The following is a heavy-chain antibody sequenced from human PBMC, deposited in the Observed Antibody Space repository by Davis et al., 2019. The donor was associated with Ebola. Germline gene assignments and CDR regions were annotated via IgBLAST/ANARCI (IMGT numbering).Heavy chain of an antibody. Sequence: GESLKISCAASGFTFSSYGMHWVRQAPGKGLEWVAVISYDGSNKYYADSVKGRFTISRDNSKNTLYLQMNSLRAEDTAVYYCARGGCSSTSCYYYYYGMDVWGQGTTVTVSS. J-gene: IGHJ6*02. CDR2: ISYDGSNK. CDR3: ARGGCSSTSCYYYYYGMDV. CDR1: GFTFSSYG. D-gene: IGHD2-2*01. V-gene: IGHV3-30*03.